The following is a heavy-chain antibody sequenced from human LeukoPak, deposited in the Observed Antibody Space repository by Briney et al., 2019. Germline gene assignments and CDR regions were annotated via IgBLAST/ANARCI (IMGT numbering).Heavy chain of an antibody. CDR2: IYSSGST. J-gene: IGHJ4*02. CDR3: VRWGWGGAIDS. V-gene: IGHV4-61*01. D-gene: IGHD1-26*01. CDR1: GGSISSSSYY. Sequence: SETLSLTCTVSGGSISSSSYYWSWIRQPPGKRLEWVGYIYSSGSTKYSPSLKSRVTISLDTSKNQLSLNVRSVTAADTAVYYCVRWGWGGAIDSWGQGTLATVSS.